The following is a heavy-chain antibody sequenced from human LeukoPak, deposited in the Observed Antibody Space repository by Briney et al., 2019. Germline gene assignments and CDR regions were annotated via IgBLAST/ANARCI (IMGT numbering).Heavy chain of an antibody. Sequence: GGSLRLSCAASGFTFSSYAMSWVRQAPGKGLEWVANIKQDGSEKYYVDSVKGRFTISRDNAKNSLYLQMNSLRAEDTAVYYCARGSAVTADYWGQGTLVTVSS. V-gene: IGHV3-7*01. CDR1: GFTFSSYA. CDR3: ARGSAVTADY. D-gene: IGHD4-17*01. CDR2: IKQDGSEK. J-gene: IGHJ4*02.